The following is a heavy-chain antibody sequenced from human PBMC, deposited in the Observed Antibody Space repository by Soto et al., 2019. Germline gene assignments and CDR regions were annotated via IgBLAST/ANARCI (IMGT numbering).Heavy chain of an antibody. CDR2: IIPIFGTA. Sequence: QVQLVQSGAEVKKPGSSVKVSCKASGGTFSSYASSWVRQAPGQGLEWMGGIIPIFGTANYAQKFQGRVTITADESTSTAYMELSSLRSEDTAVYYCARDLKYYDLWSGYQYNWFDPWGPGTLVTVSS. CDR3: ARDLKYYDLWSGYQYNWFDP. CDR1: GGTFSSYA. V-gene: IGHV1-69*01. D-gene: IGHD3-3*01. J-gene: IGHJ5*02.